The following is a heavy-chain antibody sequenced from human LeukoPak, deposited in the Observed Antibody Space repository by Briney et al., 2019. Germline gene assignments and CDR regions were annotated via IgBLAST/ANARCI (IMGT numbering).Heavy chain of an antibody. Sequence: GRSLRLSCAASGFTFSSYGMHWVRQAPGKGPEWVAVISYDGSNKYYADSVKGRFTISRDNSKNTLYLQMNSLRAEDTAVYYCAKDKVPAAYYYGMDVWGKGTTVTVSS. D-gene: IGHD2-2*01. CDR1: GFTFSSYG. CDR3: AKDKVPAAYYYGMDV. J-gene: IGHJ6*04. CDR2: ISYDGSNK. V-gene: IGHV3-30*18.